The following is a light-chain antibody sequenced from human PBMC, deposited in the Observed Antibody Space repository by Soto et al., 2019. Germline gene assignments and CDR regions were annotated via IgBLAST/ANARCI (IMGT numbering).Light chain of an antibody. V-gene: IGLV2-18*02. CDR1: SSDVGSYNR. J-gene: IGLJ1*01. Sequence: QSALTQPPSVSGSPGQSVTISCTGTSSDVGSYNRVSWYQQPPGTAPKLMIYEVSNRPSGVPDRFSGSKSGNTASLTISGLQAEDEADYYCSSYTSSSTPVVFGTGTKLTVL. CDR2: EVS. CDR3: SSYTSSSTPVV.